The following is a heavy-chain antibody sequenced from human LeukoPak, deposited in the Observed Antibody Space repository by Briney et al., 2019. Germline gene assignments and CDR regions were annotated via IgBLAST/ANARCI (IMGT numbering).Heavy chain of an antibody. CDR2: IYSGGSA. J-gene: IGHJ3*02. V-gene: IGHV3-66*01. D-gene: IGHD3-10*01. Sequence: GGSLRLSCAASGLTASSSHMNWVRQAPGRGLEWVSVIYSGGSAYYADSVKGRFTVSRDISKNTLFLQLNILRVEDTAVYYCARDRANYGSTLDAFDIWGQGTMVTVSS. CDR1: GLTASSSH. CDR3: ARDRANYGSTLDAFDI.